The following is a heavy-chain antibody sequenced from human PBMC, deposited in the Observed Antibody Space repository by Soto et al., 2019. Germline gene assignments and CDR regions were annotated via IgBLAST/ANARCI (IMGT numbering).Heavy chain of an antibody. V-gene: IGHV4-59*01. CDR2: IYYSGST. Sequence: SETLSLTCTVSGGSISSYYWSWIRQPPGKGLEWIGYIYYSGSTNYNPSLKSRVTISVDTSKNQFPLKLSSVTAADTAVYYCAREVGVVPAASAFDIWGQGTMVTVSS. D-gene: IGHD2-2*01. CDR3: AREVGVVPAASAFDI. J-gene: IGHJ3*02. CDR1: GGSISSYY.